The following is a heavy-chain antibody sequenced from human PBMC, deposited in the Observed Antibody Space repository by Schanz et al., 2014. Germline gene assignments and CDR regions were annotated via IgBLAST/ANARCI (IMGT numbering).Heavy chain of an antibody. Sequence: QVQLVQSGAEVKKPEASVKVSCKASGYTFTSSGFSWVRQAPGQGLEWMGRINGYNAHTNYAQKFQGRVTMTTDTSTSTVYMELRSLRSDDTAVYYCARDRDQWDGNFCDFWGQGTLVTVSS. CDR2: INGYNAHT. CDR1: GYTFTSSG. V-gene: IGHV1-18*01. D-gene: IGHD1-26*01. CDR3: ARDRDQWDGNFCDF. J-gene: IGHJ4*02.